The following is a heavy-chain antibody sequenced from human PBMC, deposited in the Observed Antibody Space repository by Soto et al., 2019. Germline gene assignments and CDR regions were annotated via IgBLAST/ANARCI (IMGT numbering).Heavy chain of an antibody. D-gene: IGHD5-12*01. J-gene: IGHJ5*02. Sequence: QVQLQESGPGLVKPSQTLSLTCSVSGASIASGGHYWTWIRQHPGKGLEWVGHLNDRGTTHYKPSLSSLAPILKDTSQRHFSLLLPSVTAADTAVYFCAREALGGGYNSGWFDPWGQGHLVTDSS. CDR3: AREALGGGYNSGWFDP. CDR1: GASIASGGHY. V-gene: IGHV4-31*01. CDR2: LNDRGTT.